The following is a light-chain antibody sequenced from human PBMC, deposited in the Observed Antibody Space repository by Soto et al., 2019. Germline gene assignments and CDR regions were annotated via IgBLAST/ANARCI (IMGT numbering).Light chain of an antibody. Sequence: QSVLTQPASVSGSPGQSIAISCTGTSSDVGSYNLVSWYQQYPDKAPKLMIYEDNKRRSGVSNRFSGSKSGNTASLTISGLQAEDEADYYCCSNAGSSTYAFGTGTKVTVL. J-gene: IGLJ1*01. CDR3: CSNAGSSTYA. CDR1: SSDVGSYNL. V-gene: IGLV2-23*01. CDR2: EDN.